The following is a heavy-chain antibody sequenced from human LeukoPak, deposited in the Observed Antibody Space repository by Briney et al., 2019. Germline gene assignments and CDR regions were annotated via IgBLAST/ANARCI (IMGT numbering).Heavy chain of an antibody. CDR3: AILRIVATISNAFDI. CDR2: INPSGGST. Sequence: ASVKVSCKASGYTFTSYYMHWVRQAPGQGLEWMGIINPSGGSTSYAQKFQGRVTLTRDTSTSTVYMELSRLRSEDTAVYYCAILRIVATISNAFDIWGQGTMVTVSS. CDR1: GYTFTSYY. J-gene: IGHJ3*02. V-gene: IGHV1-46*01. D-gene: IGHD5-12*01.